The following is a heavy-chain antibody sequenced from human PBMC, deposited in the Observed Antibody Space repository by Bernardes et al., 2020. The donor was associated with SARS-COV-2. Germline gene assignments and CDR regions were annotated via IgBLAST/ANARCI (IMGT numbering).Heavy chain of an antibody. CDR1: GFTFSTYW. CDR3: ARDRPIDY. V-gene: IGHV3-74*01. Sequence: GGSLRLSCAASGFTFSTYWMHWVRQAPGKGLVWVSRINSDGSYSSYADSVKCRFTISIDNSKNTLYLQMNSLKAEDTAVYYCARDRPIDYWGQGSLVTVSS. J-gene: IGHJ4*02. CDR2: INSDGSYS.